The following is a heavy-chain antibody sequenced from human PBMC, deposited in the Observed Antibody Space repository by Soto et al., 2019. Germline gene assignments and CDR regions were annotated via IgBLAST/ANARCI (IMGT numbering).Heavy chain of an antibody. V-gene: IGHV5-51*01. CDR2: IYPGDSDT. CDR3: ARPNCSGGTCYPAAIDY. Sequence: HGESLKISCKGSGYSFTSYWIGWVRQMPGKGLEFMGLIYPGDSDTRYSPSFQGQVTISGDKSISTAYLQWSSLKASDTAIYYCARPNCSGGTCYPAAIDYWGQGTLVTVSS. CDR1: GYSFTSYW. J-gene: IGHJ4*02. D-gene: IGHD2-15*01.